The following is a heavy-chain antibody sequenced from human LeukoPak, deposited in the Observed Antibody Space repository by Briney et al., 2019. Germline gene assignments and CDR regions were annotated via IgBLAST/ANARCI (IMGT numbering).Heavy chain of an antibody. V-gene: IGHV3-21*01. CDR3: ARDQGSPGP. Sequence: PGGSLRLSCAASGFTFGSYGMHWVRQAPGKGLEWVSSISSSSSYISYADSVKGRFTISRDNAKNSLYLQMNSLRAEDTAVYYCARDQGSPGPWGQGTLVTVSS. D-gene: IGHD1-26*01. J-gene: IGHJ5*02. CDR2: ISSSSSYI. CDR1: GFTFGSYG.